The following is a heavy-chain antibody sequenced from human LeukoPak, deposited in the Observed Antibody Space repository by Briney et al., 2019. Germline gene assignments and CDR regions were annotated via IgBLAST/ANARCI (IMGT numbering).Heavy chain of an antibody. D-gene: IGHD3-10*01. CDR1: GASISSNSYY. V-gene: IGHV4-39*07. CDR3: ARSNGFGEYYMDV. CDR2: INHSRST. Sequence: PSETLSLTCTVSGASISSNSYYWGWIRQPPGKGLEWIGEINHSRSTNYNPSLKSRVTMSVDTSKNQFSLKLRSVTAADTAVYYCARSNGFGEYYMDVWGKGTTVTISS. J-gene: IGHJ6*03.